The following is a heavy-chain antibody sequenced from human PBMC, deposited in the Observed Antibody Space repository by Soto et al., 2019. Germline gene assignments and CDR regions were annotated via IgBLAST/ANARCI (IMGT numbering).Heavy chain of an antibody. CDR3: TTTYYYDSSGYHDVDY. J-gene: IGHJ4*02. D-gene: IGHD3-22*01. CDR1: GFTFSNAW. CDR2: IKSKTDGGTT. Sequence: EVQLVESGGGLVKPGGSLRLSCAASGFTFSNAWMNWVRQAPGKGLEWVGRIKSKTDGGTTDYAAPVKGRFTISRDDSKDTLYLQMNSLKTEDTAVYYCTTTYYYDSSGYHDVDYWGQGTLVTVSS. V-gene: IGHV3-15*07.